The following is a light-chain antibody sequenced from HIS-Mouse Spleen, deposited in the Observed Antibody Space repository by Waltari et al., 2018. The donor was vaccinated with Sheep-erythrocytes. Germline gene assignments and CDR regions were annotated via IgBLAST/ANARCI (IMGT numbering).Light chain of an antibody. CDR3: YSTDSSGNHRV. J-gene: IGLJ2*01. CDR1: ALPKNY. CDR2: EDS. V-gene: IGLV3-10*01. Sequence: SYELTPPPSVSVSPGQTARITCPGDALPKNYAYWYQQKSGQAPVLVIDEDSKRPSGIPERFSGSSSGTMATLTISGAQVEDEADYYCYSTDSSGNHRVFGGGTKLTVL.